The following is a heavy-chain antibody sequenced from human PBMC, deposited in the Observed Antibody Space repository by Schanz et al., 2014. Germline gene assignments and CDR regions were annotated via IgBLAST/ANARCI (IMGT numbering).Heavy chain of an antibody. CDR2: LSGGSRYI. Sequence: EVQLVESGGGLVKPGGSLRLSCAASGFSFSDYSMSWVRQAPGKGLEWVSSLSGGSRYIFYADSVKGRFTISRDNARYSLYLEMNSLRAEDTAVYYCASRSVYAPTWGQGILVTVSS. D-gene: IGHD2-8*01. V-gene: IGHV3-21*01. J-gene: IGHJ5*02. CDR1: GFSFSDYS. CDR3: ASRSVYAPT.